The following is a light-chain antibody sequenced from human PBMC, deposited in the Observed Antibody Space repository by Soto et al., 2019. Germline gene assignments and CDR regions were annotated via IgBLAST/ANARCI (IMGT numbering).Light chain of an antibody. Sequence: EIVMTQSPATLSLSPGERATLSCRASQSVGSNLAWYQQRPGQAPRLLIYGASTRATGIPARFSGRGSGTEFTLTISSLQSEDFAVYYCQKYNNWPPGPMYTFGQGTKLEIK. CDR2: GAS. CDR1: QSVGSN. J-gene: IGKJ2*01. V-gene: IGKV3-15*01. CDR3: QKYNNWPPGPMYT.